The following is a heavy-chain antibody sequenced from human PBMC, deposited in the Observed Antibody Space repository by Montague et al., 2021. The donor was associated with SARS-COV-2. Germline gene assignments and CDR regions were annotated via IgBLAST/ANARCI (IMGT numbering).Heavy chain of an antibody. CDR2: TNSDGRST. Sequence: SLRLSCAVSGFTFSNYWMHWVRQAPGKGLEWVSRTNSDGRSTTYADSAKGRFTISRDNAKNTLFLQINSLRGEDRAVYYCVREVGMVVARTLGRLDPWGQGALVTVSS. CDR1: GFTFSNYW. CDR3: VREVGMVVARTLGRLDP. D-gene: IGHD6-19*01. J-gene: IGHJ5*02. V-gene: IGHV3-74*01.